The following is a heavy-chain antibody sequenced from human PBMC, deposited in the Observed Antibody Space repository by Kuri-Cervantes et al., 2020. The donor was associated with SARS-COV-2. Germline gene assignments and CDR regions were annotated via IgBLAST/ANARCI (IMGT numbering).Heavy chain of an antibody. CDR3: ARDGQWLVLLDYYYYGMDV. D-gene: IGHD6-19*01. CDR2: ISAYNGNT. Sequence: ASVKVSCKASGYTFTSYGISWVRQAPGQGLEWMGWISAYNGNTNYAQKLQGRVTMTTGTSTSTAYMELRSLRSDDTAVYYCARDGQWLVLLDYYYYGMDVWGQGTTVTVSS. J-gene: IGHJ6*02. V-gene: IGHV1-18*01. CDR1: GYTFTSYG.